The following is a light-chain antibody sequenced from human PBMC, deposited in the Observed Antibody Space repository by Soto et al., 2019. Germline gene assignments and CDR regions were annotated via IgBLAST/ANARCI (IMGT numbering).Light chain of an antibody. CDR1: QSVSSSS. V-gene: IGKV3-20*01. CDR3: QQYGSSPRT. CDR2: GAS. J-gene: IGKJ1*01. Sequence: DIVWTQIPDTLSLSPGERATLSCRASQSVSSSSLAWYQQRRGQAPRLLIHGASSRATGIPDRFSGSGSGTDFTLTISRLEPEDFAVYYCQQYGSSPRTFGQGTKVDI.